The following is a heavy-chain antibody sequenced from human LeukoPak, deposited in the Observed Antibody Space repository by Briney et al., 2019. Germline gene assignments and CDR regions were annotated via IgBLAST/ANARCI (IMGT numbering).Heavy chain of an antibody. Sequence: GSLRLSCAASGFTFSSYAMSWVGQAPGKGLEWVSAIRGSGGGTYYADSVKGRFTIPRDNSKNTLYLQMNRLRAEDTAVYYCAKDRAITFGGVIVNGGQGTLVTVSS. CDR2: IRGSGGGT. CDR3: AKDRAITFGGVIVN. D-gene: IGHD3-16*02. J-gene: IGHJ4*02. CDR1: GFTFSSYA. V-gene: IGHV3-23*01.